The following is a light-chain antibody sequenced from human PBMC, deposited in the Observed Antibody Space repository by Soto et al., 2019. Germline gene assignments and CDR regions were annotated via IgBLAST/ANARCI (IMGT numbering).Light chain of an antibody. CDR3: QHYFTPSLP. Sequence: EVVLTQSPGTLSLSPGERVTILCLASQSVSSTSLAWYQQKPGQTPRLLIYVASSRATGTPDRISGGGSGTNFTLTITRLEPEDFAVDDCQHYFTPSLPFAQRTSLEI. CDR1: QSVSSTS. J-gene: IGKJ5*01. CDR2: VAS. V-gene: IGKV3-20*01.